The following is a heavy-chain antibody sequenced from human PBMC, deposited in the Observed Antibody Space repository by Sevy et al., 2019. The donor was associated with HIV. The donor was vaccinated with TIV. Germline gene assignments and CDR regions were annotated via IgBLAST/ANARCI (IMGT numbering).Heavy chain of an antibody. CDR1: GDTFSNNY. CDR3: VRADPDQHFDS. Sequence: ASVKVSCKASGDTFSNNYMHWVRQAPGQGLEWMGIIDPSAGNASYAQKFQGRVTMAWDTSTSTLYIDLSSLRSEDTAVYYCVRADPDQHFDSWGHGTLVTVSS. V-gene: IGHV1-46*01. J-gene: IGHJ4*01. CDR2: IDPSAGNA.